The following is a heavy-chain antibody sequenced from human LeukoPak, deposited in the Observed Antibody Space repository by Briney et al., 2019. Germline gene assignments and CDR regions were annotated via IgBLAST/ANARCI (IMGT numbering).Heavy chain of an antibody. CDR1: GFSLITTGMC. V-gene: IGHV2-70*12. D-gene: IGHD3-10*01. J-gene: IGHJ4*02. CDR3: ARLGQVMVRGDYFDY. CDR2: IDWEDDK. Sequence: SGPTLVNPTQTLTLSCSFSGFSLITTGMCVTWIRQPPGKALEWLGRIDWEDDKYYSTSLKTRLSISKDTSKNQVVLTLTNVDPVDTGTYYCARLGQVMVRGDYFDYWGQGILVTVSS.